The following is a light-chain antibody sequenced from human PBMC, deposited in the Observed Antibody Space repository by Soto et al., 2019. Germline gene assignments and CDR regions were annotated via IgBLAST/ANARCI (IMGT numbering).Light chain of an antibody. J-gene: IGKJ5*01. CDR2: DAS. V-gene: IGKV1-5*01. CDR3: QQFHSFPIT. CDR1: QSISIW. Sequence: DIPMTQSPSTLSASAGDRVTITCRASQSISIWLAWYQQKPGKAPKLLINDASYLESGVPSRFTGSGSGTEFALTISNLQPDDFATYYCQQFHSFPITFGQGTRLEI.